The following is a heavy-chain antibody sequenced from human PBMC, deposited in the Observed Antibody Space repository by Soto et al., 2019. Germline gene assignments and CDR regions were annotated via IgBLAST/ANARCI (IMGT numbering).Heavy chain of an antibody. V-gene: IGHV2-70*04. CDR3: AGSSGYVNWFDP. D-gene: IGHD3-9*01. CDR2: IDWDDDK. J-gene: IGHJ5*02. Sequence: ESGPTLVNPTHTLTLTCTFSGFSLSTSGMRVSWIRQPPGKALEWLARIDWDDDKFYSTSLKTRLTISKDTSKNQVVLTMTNMDPVDTATYYCAGSSGYVNWFDPWGQGTLVTV. CDR1: GFSLSTSGMR.